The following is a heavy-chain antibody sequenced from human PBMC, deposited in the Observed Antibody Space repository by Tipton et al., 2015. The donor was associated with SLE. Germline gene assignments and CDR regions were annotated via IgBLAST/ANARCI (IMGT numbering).Heavy chain of an antibody. CDR2: IHYSGST. V-gene: IGHV4-39*01. Sequence: TLSLTCTVSGGSISSSSYYWGWIRQPPGKGLEWIGSIHYSGSTYDNPSFKSRVTISVDTSKNQFSLKLSSVTAADTAVYYCARQPAAAGIYYGMDVWGQGTTVTVSS. CDR1: GGSISSSSYY. D-gene: IGHD6-13*01. CDR3: ARQPAAAGIYYGMDV. J-gene: IGHJ6*02.